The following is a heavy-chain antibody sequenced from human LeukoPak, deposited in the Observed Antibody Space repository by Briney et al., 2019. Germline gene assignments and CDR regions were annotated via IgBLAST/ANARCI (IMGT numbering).Heavy chain of an antibody. V-gene: IGHV3-23*01. Sequence: GGSLRLSCAASGFTFNSYAMYWVRQAPGKGLEGMSGIFGSGGRAHYADSVKGRFTISRENSKTTLYLQMDSLRAEGTAVYYCGKTTAGYSSGRFPGWPVDYWGQGTLVTVSS. CDR1: GFTFNSYA. CDR3: GKTTAGYSSGRFPGWPVDY. D-gene: IGHD6-19*01. J-gene: IGHJ4*02. CDR2: IFGSGGRA.